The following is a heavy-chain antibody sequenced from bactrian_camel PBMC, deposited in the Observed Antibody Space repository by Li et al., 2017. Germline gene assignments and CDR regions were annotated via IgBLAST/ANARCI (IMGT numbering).Heavy chain of an antibody. CDR2: IVGTGGTT. Sequence: HVQLVESGGGSVQAGGSLRLSCEASGYSSRNNRMAWFRQAPGKEREGDAGIVGTGGTTLYDDSVKGRFTISRDNAKNTLYLQLNSLKTEDTAMYYCAADRTWVTLARGRATYWGQGTQVTVS. CDR3: AADRTWVTLARGRATY. V-gene: IGHV3S63*01. D-gene: IGHD4*01. J-gene: IGHJ4*01. CDR1: GYSSRNNR.